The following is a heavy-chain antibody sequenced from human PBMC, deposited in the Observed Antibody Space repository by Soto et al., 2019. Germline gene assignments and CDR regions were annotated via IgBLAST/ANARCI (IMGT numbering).Heavy chain of an antibody. V-gene: IGHV4-39*01. D-gene: IGHD1-26*01. Sequence: QLQLQESGPGLVKSSGTLSLTCTVSGGSITGSTSFYWGWIRQPPGKRPEWIGSIYYSGSTYYTSSLKSRVTSSVDTSKHLCSLQLPSVTAADTAVYYCARLSGIVPDYWGQGTLVTVSS. CDR2: IYYSGST. CDR1: GGSITGSTSFY. J-gene: IGHJ4*02. CDR3: ARLSGIVPDY.